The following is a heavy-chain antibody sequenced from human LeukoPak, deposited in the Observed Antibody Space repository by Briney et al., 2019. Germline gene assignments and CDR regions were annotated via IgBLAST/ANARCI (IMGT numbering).Heavy chain of an antibody. D-gene: IGHD5-12*01. J-gene: IGHJ4*02. CDR3: AKGRRGYDSFDY. CDR1: GFTFSSYA. V-gene: IGHV3-23*01. Sequence: PGGSLRLSCAAPGFTFSSYAMSWVRQAPGKGLEWVSTISGSGGSTYYADSVKGRFTISRDNSKNTLYLQMNSLRAEDTAVYYCAKGRRGYDSFDYWGQGTLVTVSS. CDR2: ISGSGGST.